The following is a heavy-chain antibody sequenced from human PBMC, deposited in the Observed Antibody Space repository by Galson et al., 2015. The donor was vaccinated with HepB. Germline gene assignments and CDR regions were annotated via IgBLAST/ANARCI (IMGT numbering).Heavy chain of an antibody. CDR3: AKGLAARGGYYYYGMDV. CDR1: GFTFSSYA. CDR2: ISGSGGST. J-gene: IGHJ6*02. Sequence: SLRLSCAASGFTFSSYAMSWVRQAPGKGLEWVSAISGSGGSTYYADSVKGRFTISRDNSKNTLYLQMNSLRAKDTAVYYCAKGLAARGGYYYYGMDVWGQGTTVTVSS. D-gene: IGHD6-6*01. V-gene: IGHV3-23*01.